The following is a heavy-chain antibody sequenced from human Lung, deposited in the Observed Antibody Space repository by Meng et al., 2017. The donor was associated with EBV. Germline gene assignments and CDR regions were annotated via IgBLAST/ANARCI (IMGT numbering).Heavy chain of an antibody. CDR3: ASSDYYRSDY. D-gene: IGHD3-22*01. J-gene: IGHJ4*02. V-gene: IGHV4-4*02. CDR1: GGSLSSRNW. CDR2: IYHSGST. Sequence: QGQLQQWGAGLVKPSGTLSLTCAVSGGSLSSRNWWSWVRQPPGKGLEWIGEIYHSGSTNYNLSLKSRVTISVDKSKNQLSLKLNSVTAADTAVYYCASSDYYRSDYWGQGTLVTVSS.